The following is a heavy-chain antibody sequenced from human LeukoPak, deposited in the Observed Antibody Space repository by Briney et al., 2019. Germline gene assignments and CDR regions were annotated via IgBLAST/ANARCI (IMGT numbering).Heavy chain of an antibody. CDR1: GYTFTSYY. V-gene: IGHV1-46*01. CDR3: AGIAVAGTRDAFDI. Sequence: ASVKVSCKASGYTFTSYYMHWVRQALGRGLEWMGIINPSGGSTSYAQKFQGRVTMTRDTSTSTVYMELSSLRSEDTAVYYCAGIAVAGTRDAFDIWGQGTMVTVSS. J-gene: IGHJ3*02. CDR2: INPSGGST. D-gene: IGHD6-19*01.